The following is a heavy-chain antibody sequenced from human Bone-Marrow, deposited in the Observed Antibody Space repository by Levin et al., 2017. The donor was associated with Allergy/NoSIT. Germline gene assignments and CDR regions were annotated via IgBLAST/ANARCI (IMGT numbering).Heavy chain of an antibody. V-gene: IGHV3-64D*06. Sequence: GESLKISCSASGFTFSSYAMHWVRQAPGKGLEYVSAISSNGGSTYYADSVKGRFTISRDNSKNTLYLQMSSLRAEDTAVYYCVKVAVLRYFDWKDAFDIWGQGTMVTVSS. D-gene: IGHD3-9*01. J-gene: IGHJ3*02. CDR2: ISSNGGST. CDR3: VKVAVLRYFDWKDAFDI. CDR1: GFTFSSYA.